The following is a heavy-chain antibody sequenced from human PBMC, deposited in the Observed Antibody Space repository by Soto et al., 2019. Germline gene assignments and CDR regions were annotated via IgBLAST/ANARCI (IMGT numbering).Heavy chain of an antibody. CDR1: GFFISSGNY. Sequence: LSLTCAVSGFFISSGNYWGWIRKPPGKGLEWIGSIFHGGNTYYNPSLKSRVTISVDMSKNQFSLKLNSVTAADTAVYYCARARWYDAFDVWGQGTVVTVSS. CDR2: IFHGGNT. V-gene: IGHV4-38-2*01. J-gene: IGHJ3*01. CDR3: ARARWYDAFDV. D-gene: IGHD2-15*01.